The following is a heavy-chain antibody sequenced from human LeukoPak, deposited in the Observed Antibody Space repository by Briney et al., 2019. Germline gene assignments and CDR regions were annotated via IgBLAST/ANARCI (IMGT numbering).Heavy chain of an antibody. D-gene: IGHD6-13*01. CDR3: ARVRGTAGNTIDY. Sequence: SEILSLTCTVSGGSISSYYWSWIRQPPGKGLEWIGYIYYSGSTNYNPSLKSRVTISVDTSKNQFSLKLSSVTAADTAVYYCARVRGTAGNTIDYWGQGTLVTVSS. V-gene: IGHV4-59*01. J-gene: IGHJ4*02. CDR2: IYYSGST. CDR1: GGSISSYY.